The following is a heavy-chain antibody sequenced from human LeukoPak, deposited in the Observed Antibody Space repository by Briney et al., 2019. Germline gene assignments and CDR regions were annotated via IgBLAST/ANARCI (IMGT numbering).Heavy chain of an antibody. V-gene: IGHV5-51*01. CDR3: ARANSYYGSGIQNWFDP. D-gene: IGHD3-10*01. Sequence: GGSLRLSCAASGFTFSSYAMSWVRQMPGKGLEWMGITYPGDSDTRYSPSFQGQVTISADKSISTAYLQWSSLKASDTAMYYCARANSYYGSGIQNWFDPWGQGTLVTVSS. CDR1: GFTFSSYA. CDR2: TYPGDSDT. J-gene: IGHJ5*02.